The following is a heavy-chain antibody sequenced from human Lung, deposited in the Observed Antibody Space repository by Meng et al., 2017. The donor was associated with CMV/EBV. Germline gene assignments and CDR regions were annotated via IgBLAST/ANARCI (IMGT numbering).Heavy chain of an antibody. J-gene: IGHJ4*01. D-gene: IGHD2-2*01. CDR3: VRTPLQKILVVPDADFDY. CDR2: IFPGDSET. Sequence: GESXKISCKTSGYSFSSYWIAWVRQMPGKGLEWMGIIFPGDSETRYSPSFQGHVTISVDKSISTAHLQWSSLTASDSAMYYCVRTPLQKILVVPDADFDYXRGGXLVTVSS. V-gene: IGHV5-51*01. CDR1: GYSFSSYW.